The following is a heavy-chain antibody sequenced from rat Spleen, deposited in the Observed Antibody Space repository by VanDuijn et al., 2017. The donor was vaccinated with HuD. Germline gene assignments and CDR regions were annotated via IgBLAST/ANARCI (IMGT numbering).Heavy chain of an antibody. D-gene: IGHD1-12*02. CDR3: AREGSLITMMVLGVMDA. Sequence: QVQLKESGPGLVQPSQTLSLTCTVAGFSLTSYNVHWVRQPPGKGLEWMGVIWNTGGTRYNSALKSRLSISKDTSKSQVFLKMNSLQTEDTATYYCAREGSLITMMVLGVMDAWGQGASVTVSS. J-gene: IGHJ4*01. CDR2: IWNTGGT. V-gene: IGHV2-41*01. CDR1: GFSLTSYN.